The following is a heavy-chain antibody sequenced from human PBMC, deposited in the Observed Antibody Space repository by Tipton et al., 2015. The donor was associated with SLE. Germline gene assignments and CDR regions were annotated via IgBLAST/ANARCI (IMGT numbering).Heavy chain of an antibody. J-gene: IGHJ5*02. Sequence: TLSPTCTVSGGSISSGGYYWSWIRQHPGKGLEWIGYIYYSGSTYYNPSLKSRVTISVDTSKNQFSLKLSSVTAADTAVYYCARPMGGYSSGWGNWFDPWGQGTLVTVSS. CDR3: ARPMGGYSSGWGNWFDP. V-gene: IGHV4-31*03. CDR1: GGSISSGGYY. CDR2: IYYSGST. D-gene: IGHD6-19*01.